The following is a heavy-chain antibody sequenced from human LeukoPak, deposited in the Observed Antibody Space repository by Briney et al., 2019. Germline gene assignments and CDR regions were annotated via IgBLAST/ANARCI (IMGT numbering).Heavy chain of an antibody. CDR2: IIPILGIA. Sequence: SVKVSCKASGGTFSSYTISWVRQAPGQGLEWMGRIIPILGIANYAQKSQGRVTITADRSTSTAYMELSSLRSEDTAVYYCAREFAFDIVATSGSELFDNYWGQGTLVTVSS. CDR3: AREFAFDIVATSGSELFDNY. V-gene: IGHV1-69*04. CDR1: GGTFSSYT. J-gene: IGHJ4*02. D-gene: IGHD5-12*01.